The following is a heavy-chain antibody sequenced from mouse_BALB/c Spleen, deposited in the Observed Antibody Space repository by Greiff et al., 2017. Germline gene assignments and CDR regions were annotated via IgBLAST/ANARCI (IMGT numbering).Heavy chain of an antibody. CDR2: IYPGDGDT. V-gene: IGHV1-82*01. J-gene: IGHJ4*01. CDR3: ARSYYRYDVRYAMDY. D-gene: IGHD2-14*01. Sequence: QVQLKQSGPELVKPGASVKISCKASGYAFSSSWMNWVKQRPGQGLEWIGRIYPGDGDTNYNGKFKGKATLTADKSSSTAYMQLSGLTSVDSAVYFCARSYYRYDVRYAMDYWGQGTSVTVSS. CDR1: GYAFSSSW.